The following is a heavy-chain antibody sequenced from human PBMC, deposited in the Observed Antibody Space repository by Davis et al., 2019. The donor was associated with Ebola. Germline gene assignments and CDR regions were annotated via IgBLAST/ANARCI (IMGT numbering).Heavy chain of an antibody. V-gene: IGHV3-23*01. Sequence: GESLKIPCAAPGFPFSSYAMSWVRQAPGKGLEWVSAISGSVGSTYYADSVKGRFTISRDNSKNTLYLQMNSLRAEDTAVYYCAKEGGYCSGGSCHTFHYYYGMDVWGQGTTVTVSS. D-gene: IGHD2-15*01. J-gene: IGHJ6*02. CDR2: ISGSVGST. CDR1: GFPFSSYA. CDR3: AKEGGYCSGGSCHTFHYYYGMDV.